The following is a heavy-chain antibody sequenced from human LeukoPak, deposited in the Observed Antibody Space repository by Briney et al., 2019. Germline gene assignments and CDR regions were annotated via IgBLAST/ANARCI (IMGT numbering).Heavy chain of an antibody. CDR2: INSDGSST. CDR1: GFTFSSYE. D-gene: IGHD3-22*01. Sequence: PGGSLRLSCAASGFTFSSYEMNWVRQAPGKGLVWVSRINSDGSSTSYADSVKGRFTISRDNAKNTLYLQMNSLRAEDTAVYYCARPNYYDYYYYYYMDVWGKGTTVTVSS. J-gene: IGHJ6*03. V-gene: IGHV3-74*01. CDR3: ARPNYYDYYYYYYMDV.